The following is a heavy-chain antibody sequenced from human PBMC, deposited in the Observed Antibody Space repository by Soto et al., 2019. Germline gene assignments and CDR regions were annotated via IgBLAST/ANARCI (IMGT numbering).Heavy chain of an antibody. Sequence: EVQLLESGGGLVQPGGSLRLSCAASGFTFSSYAMSWVRQAPGKGLEWVSAISGSGGSTYYADSVKGRFTISRDNSKNTLYLQMNSLRAXXTXVYYXAXXXXAXXCWFDPWGQGTLVTVSS. J-gene: IGHJ5*02. D-gene: IGHD1-26*01. CDR2: ISGSGGST. CDR1: GFTFSSYA. V-gene: IGHV3-23*01. CDR3: AXXXXAXXCWFDP.